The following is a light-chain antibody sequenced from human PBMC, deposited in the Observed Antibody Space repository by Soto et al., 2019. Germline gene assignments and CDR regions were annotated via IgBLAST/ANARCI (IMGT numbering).Light chain of an antibody. CDR3: SSYTSSRTHVV. J-gene: IGLJ2*01. V-gene: IGLV2-14*03. Sequence: QSVLTQPASVSGSPGQSITISCTGTSADVGGYNFVSWYQHHPGKAPKLMIYDVSNRPSGVSNRFSGSKSANTASLTISGLQPEDEADYYCSSYTSSRTHVVFGGGTKVTVL. CDR2: DVS. CDR1: SADVGGYNF.